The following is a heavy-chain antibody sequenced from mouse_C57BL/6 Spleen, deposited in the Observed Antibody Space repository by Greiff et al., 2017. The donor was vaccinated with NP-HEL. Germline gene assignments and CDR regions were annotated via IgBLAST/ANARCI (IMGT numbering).Heavy chain of an antibody. J-gene: IGHJ3*01. Sequence: QVQLQQSGPELVKPGASVKISCKASGYAFSSSWLNWVKQRPGKGLEWIGRIYPGDGDTNYNGKFKGKATLTADKSSSTAYMQLSSLTSEDSAVYFCAKSDYDVFAYWGQGTLVTVSA. CDR1: GYAFSSSW. CDR2: IYPGDGDT. V-gene: IGHV1-82*01. CDR3: AKSDYDVFAY. D-gene: IGHD2-4*01.